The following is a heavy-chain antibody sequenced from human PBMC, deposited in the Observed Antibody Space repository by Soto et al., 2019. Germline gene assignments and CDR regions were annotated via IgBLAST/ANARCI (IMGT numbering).Heavy chain of an antibody. J-gene: IGHJ6*03. CDR2: IYSGGST. CDR1: GFTVSSNY. Sequence: EVQLVESGGGLVQPGGSLRLSCAASGFTVSSNYMSWVRQAPGKGLEWVSVIYSGGSTYYADSVKGRFTISRHNSKNTLYLQMNSLRAEDTAVYYCAREINVPSNYSYYMDVWGKGTTGTVSS. CDR3: AREINVPSNYSYYMDV. V-gene: IGHV3-53*04.